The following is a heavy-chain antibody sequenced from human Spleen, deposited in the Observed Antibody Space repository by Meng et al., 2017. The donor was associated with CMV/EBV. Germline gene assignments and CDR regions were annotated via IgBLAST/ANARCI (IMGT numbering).Heavy chain of an antibody. D-gene: IGHD3-9*01. Sequence: GGSLRLSCVGSGFTFNNYGLHWVSQAPGKGLEWVGFITSDGTTDSVKDRFTVTRDTSGSILYLQMSYLRVEDTAVYYCARGPRGPRDYFEGLDVWGHGTAVTVSS. J-gene: IGHJ6*02. CDR2: ITSDGTT. CDR3: ARGPRGPRDYFEGLDV. CDR1: GFTFNNYG. V-gene: IGHV3-30*03.